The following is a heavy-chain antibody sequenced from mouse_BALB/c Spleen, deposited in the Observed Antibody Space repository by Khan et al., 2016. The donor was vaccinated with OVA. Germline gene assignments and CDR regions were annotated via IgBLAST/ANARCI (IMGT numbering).Heavy chain of an antibody. Sequence: VQLKQSGPELMKPGASVNISCKASGYSFTSYYIHWVKQSHEKSLEWIGYIDPFNGGTDYNQKFKGKATLTVDKSSSTACMQLSGRTSEDSAVYYCARGAFGYWGQGTLVTVSA. V-gene: IGHV1S135*01. J-gene: IGHJ3*01. CDR1: GYSFTSYY. CDR2: IDPFNGGT. CDR3: ARGAFGY.